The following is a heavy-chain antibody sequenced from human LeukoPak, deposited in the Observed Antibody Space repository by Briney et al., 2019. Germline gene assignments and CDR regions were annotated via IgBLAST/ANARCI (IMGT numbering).Heavy chain of an antibody. CDR1: GGSLSSGGYS. CDR2: IYHSGST. J-gene: IGHJ4*02. V-gene: IGHV4-30-2*01. D-gene: IGHD4-23*01. CDR3: ARGASPNYGGNSLFRGFDY. Sequence: SETLSLTCAVSGGSLSSGGYSWSWIRQPPGKGLEWLGYIYHSGSTYYNPSLKSRVTISVDRSKNQFSLKLSSVTAADTAVYYCARGASPNYGGNSLFRGFDYWGQGTLVTVSS.